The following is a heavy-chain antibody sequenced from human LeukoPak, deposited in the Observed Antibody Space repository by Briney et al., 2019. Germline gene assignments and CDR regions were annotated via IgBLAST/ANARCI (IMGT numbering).Heavy chain of an antibody. D-gene: IGHD3-10*01. V-gene: IGHV3-30*02. CDR1: GFTFSSYG. CDR3: AKDELLWFGEPRPFDY. CDR2: IRYDGSNK. J-gene: IGHJ4*02. Sequence: GGSLRLSCAASGFTFSSYGMHWVRQAPGKGLEWVAFIRYDGSNKYYADSVKGRVTISRENSKNTMYLQMNSLRAEDTAVYYCAKDELLWFGEPRPFDYWGQGTLVTVSS.